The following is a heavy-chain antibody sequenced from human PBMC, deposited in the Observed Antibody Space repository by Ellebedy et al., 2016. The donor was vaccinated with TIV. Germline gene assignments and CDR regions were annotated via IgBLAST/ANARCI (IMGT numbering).Heavy chain of an antibody. CDR3: ARGGAGGYWYFDL. D-gene: IGHD4-23*01. J-gene: IGHJ2*01. V-gene: IGHV4-31*03. Sequence: LRLSCTVSGGSISSGGHYWSWIRQHPGKGLEWIGYIYYSGSTNYKPSLNSRVTISVDTSKNKFSLKLNSVTAADTAVYYCARGGAGGYWYFDLWGRGTLVTVSS. CDR2: IYYSGST. CDR1: GGSISSGGHY.